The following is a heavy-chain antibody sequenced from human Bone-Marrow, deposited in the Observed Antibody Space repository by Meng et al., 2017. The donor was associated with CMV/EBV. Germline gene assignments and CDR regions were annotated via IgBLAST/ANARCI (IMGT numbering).Heavy chain of an antibody. D-gene: IGHD2-2*01. V-gene: IGHV3-21*01. CDR3: APTYPNWFDP. CDR1: GFTFSSYS. CDR2: ISSSSSYI. Sequence: GASLKISCAASGFTFSSYSMNWVRQAPGKGLEWVSSISSSSSYIYYADSVKGRFTISRDNAKNSLYLQMNSLRAEDTAVYYCAPTYPNWFDPWGQGTLVTVSS. J-gene: IGHJ5*02.